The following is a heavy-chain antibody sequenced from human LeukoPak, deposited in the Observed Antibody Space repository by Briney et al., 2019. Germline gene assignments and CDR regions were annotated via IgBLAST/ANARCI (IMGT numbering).Heavy chain of an antibody. CDR2: IIPIFGTA. CDR1: GGTFSSYA. V-gene: IGHV1-69*05. D-gene: IGHD3-3*01. Sequence: ASVKVSCKASGGTFSSYAISWVQQAPGQGLEWMGGIIPIFGTANYAQKFQGRVTITTDESTSTAYMELSSLRSEDTAVYYCAVSPQYDFWSGYYPYYFDYWGQGTLVTVSS. CDR3: AVSPQYDFWSGYYPYYFDY. J-gene: IGHJ4*02.